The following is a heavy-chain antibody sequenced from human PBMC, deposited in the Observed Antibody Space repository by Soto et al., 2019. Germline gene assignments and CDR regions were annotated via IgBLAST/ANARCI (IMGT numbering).Heavy chain of an antibody. J-gene: IGHJ4*02. D-gene: IGHD1-1*01. CDR2: INPNSGVT. V-gene: IGHV1-2*04. Sequence: ASGKVCCKASGYTFTGYYIHWVRQAPGQGLEWMGWINPNSGVTNYAQKFQGWVTMTRGTSISTAYMELSRLRSDDTAVYYCARASKSTTPDFDYWGQGTLVTVSS. CDR1: GYTFTGYY. CDR3: ARASKSTTPDFDY.